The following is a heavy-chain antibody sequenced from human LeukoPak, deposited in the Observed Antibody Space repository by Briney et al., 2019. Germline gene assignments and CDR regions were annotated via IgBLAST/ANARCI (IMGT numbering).Heavy chain of an antibody. CDR1: GGSFSGYY. J-gene: IGHJ4*02. V-gene: IGHV4-34*01. D-gene: IGHD3-9*01. CDR2: INHSGST. CDR3: ARGYLTGYYN. Sequence: PSETLSLTCAVYGGSFSGYYWSWIRQPPGKGLEWIGEINHSGSTNYNPSLKSGVTISVDTSKNQFSLKLSSVTAADTAVYYCARGYLTGYYNWGQGTLVTVSS.